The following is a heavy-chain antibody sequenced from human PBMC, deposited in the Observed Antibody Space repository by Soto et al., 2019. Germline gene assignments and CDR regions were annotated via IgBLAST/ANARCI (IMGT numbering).Heavy chain of an antibody. CDR1: GFTFSSYA. V-gene: IGHV3-64*02. CDR3: ARVGARGAFDI. Sequence: GGSLRLSCAASGFTFSSYAMHWVRQAPGKGLEYVSAISSNGGSTYYADSVKGRFTISRDNSKNTLYLQMGSLRAEDMAVYYCARVGARGAFDIWGQGTMVTVSS. CDR2: ISSNGGST. D-gene: IGHD1-26*01. J-gene: IGHJ3*02.